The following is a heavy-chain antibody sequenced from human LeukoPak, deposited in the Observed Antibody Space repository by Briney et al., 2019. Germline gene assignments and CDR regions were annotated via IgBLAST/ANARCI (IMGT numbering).Heavy chain of an antibody. CDR1: XFTFSSYA. D-gene: IGHD3-10*01. V-gene: IGHV3-23*01. J-gene: IGHJ4*02. CDR3: AKDYAYYYGSGIGGFDY. Sequence: PGGSLRLXXXXXXFTFSSYAMSWVRQAPGKGLEWVSAISGSGATTYYADSVKGRFTISRDKSNNTLYLQMNSLRAEDTAVYYCAKDYAYYYGSGIGGFDYWGQGTLVTVSS. CDR2: ISGSGATT.